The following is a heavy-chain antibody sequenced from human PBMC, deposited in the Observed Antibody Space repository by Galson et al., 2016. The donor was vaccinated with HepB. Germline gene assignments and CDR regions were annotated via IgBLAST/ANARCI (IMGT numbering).Heavy chain of an antibody. CDR3: ARGVSHGYHYCFDP. J-gene: IGHJ5*02. Sequence: SLRLSCAASGFTFSSYDMHWVRQATGKGLEWVSTIITTGDTHYPGTVKGRFTISRENAKSSLYLQTNNLRAEDTAVYYCARGVSHGYHYCFDPWGQGTLVTVSS. V-gene: IGHV3-13*01. CDR2: IITTGDT. CDR1: GFTFSSYD. D-gene: IGHD5-18*01.